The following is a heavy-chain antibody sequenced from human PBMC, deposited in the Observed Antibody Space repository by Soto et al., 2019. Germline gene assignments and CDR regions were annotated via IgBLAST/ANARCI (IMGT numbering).Heavy chain of an antibody. V-gene: IGHV1-18*01. CDR2: ISAYNGNT. J-gene: IGHJ5*02. Sequence: GASVTVSCTASGYTFSSYGIIWVRQAPGQGLEWMGWISAYNGNTNYAQKLQSRVTMTTDTSTSTAYMELRSLRSDDTAVYYCARVEHDILTGPNWFDPWGQGTLVTVSS. CDR1: GYTFSSYG. D-gene: IGHD3-9*01. CDR3: ARVEHDILTGPNWFDP.